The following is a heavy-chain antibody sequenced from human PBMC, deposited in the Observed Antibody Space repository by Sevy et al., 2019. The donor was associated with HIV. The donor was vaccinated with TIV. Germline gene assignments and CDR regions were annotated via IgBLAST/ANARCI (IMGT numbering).Heavy chain of an antibody. CDR1: GFTFSNYG. Sequence: GGSLRLSCAGSGFTFSNYGMHWVRQAPGKGLEWVAIIWYDGSNKYYTESVKGRFTISRGNSKNMLYLQMNGLRAEDTAVYYCARDKLQTTGSLGDYYYGLDVWGQGTRVTVSS. CDR3: ARDKLQTTGSLGDYYYGLDV. D-gene: IGHD3-16*01. J-gene: IGHJ6*02. CDR2: IWYDGSNK. V-gene: IGHV3-33*01.